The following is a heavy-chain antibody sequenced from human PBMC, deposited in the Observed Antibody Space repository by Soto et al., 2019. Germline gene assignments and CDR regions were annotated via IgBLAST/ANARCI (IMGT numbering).Heavy chain of an antibody. CDR1: GITLSGFW. Sequence: VPLVESGGGSVQPGGSLRLSGVASGITLSGFWMHWVREVPGKGLGWVARGDSAGSGTSEADSVKGRFTVARDIAKRALWLLIDTLRVVGMVVYYCVTVFEHCGQGIRVTVSS. V-gene: IGHV3-74*01. CDR3: VTVFEH. CDR2: GDSAGSGT. J-gene: IGHJ4*02.